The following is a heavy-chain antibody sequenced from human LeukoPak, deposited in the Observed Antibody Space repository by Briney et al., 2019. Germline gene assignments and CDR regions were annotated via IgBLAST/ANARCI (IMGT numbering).Heavy chain of an antibody. CDR2: IYYSGST. D-gene: IGHD6-19*01. J-gene: IGHJ4*02. CDR3: ARRGSGWYVDY. V-gene: IGHV4-59*08. Sequence: SETLSLTCIVSGGSISSYYWSWIRQPPGKGLEWIGYIYYSGSTNYNPSLKSRVTISVDTSKNQFSLKLSSVTAADTAVYYCARRGSGWYVDYWGQGTLVTVSS. CDR1: GGSISSYY.